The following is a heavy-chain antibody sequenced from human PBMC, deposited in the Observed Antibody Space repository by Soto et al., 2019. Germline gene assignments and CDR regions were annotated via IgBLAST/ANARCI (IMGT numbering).Heavy chain of an antibody. V-gene: IGHV1-69*01. D-gene: IGHD3-16*01. CDR2: IIPIFGTA. Sequence: QVQLVQSGAEVKKPGSSVKVSCKASGDTFSSYAISWVRQAPGQGLEWMGGIIPIFGTANYAQKFQGRVTITGDESTSTAYMELSSLRSEDTAVYYCAREPDGGWFDPWGQGTLVTVSS. CDR1: GDTFSSYA. CDR3: AREPDGGWFDP. J-gene: IGHJ5*02.